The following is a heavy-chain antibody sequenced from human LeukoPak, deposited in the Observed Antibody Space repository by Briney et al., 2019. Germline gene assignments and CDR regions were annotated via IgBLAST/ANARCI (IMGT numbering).Heavy chain of an antibody. CDR1: GFTFSSYG. CDR2: ISYDGSNK. CDR3: AKEKRGYSYGGIDY. V-gene: IGHV3-30*18. Sequence: PGRSLRLSCAASGFTFSSYGMHWVRQAPGKGLEWVAVISYDGSNKYYADSVKGRFTISRDNSKNTLYLQMNSLRAEDTAVYYCAKEKRGYSYGGIDYWGQGTLVTVSS. D-gene: IGHD5-18*01. J-gene: IGHJ4*02.